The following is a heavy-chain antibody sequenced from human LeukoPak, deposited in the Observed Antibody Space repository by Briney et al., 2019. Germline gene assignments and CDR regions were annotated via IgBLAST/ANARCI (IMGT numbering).Heavy chain of an antibody. CDR2: IIPIFGTA. CDR3: AKDPNRLYCSSTSCYFDY. Sequence: SVKVSCKASGGTFSSYAISWVRQAPGQGLEWMGGIIPIFGTANYAQKFQGRVTITTDESTSTAYMELSSLRAEDTAVYYCAKDPNRLYCSSTSCYFDYWGQGTLVTVSS. V-gene: IGHV1-69*05. J-gene: IGHJ4*02. D-gene: IGHD2-2*01. CDR1: GGTFSSYA.